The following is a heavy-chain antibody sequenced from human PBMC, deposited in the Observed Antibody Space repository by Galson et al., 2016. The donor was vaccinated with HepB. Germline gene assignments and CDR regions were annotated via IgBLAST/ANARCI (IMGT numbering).Heavy chain of an antibody. CDR3: ARLGQQLARHLAY. CDR2: INAGNGNT. J-gene: IGHJ4*02. CDR1: RYIFSSYT. D-gene: IGHD1-1*01. V-gene: IGHV1-3*01. Sequence: SVKVSCKASRYIFSSYTIYWVRQAPGQRLEWMGWINAGNGNTKSSQKFQGRVILTTDTAATTAYLELSSLKSEDTAVYYCARLGQQLARHLAYWGQGTLVTVSS.